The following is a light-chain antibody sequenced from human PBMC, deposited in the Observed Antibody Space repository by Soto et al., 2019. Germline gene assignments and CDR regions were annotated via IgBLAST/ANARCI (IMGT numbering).Light chain of an antibody. J-gene: IGLJ1*01. V-gene: IGLV1-40*01. CDR1: SSDIGAGYD. CDR2: GHN. Sequence: QSLLTQPPSGSGAPGQRVAISCSGSSSDIGAGYDVRWYQQGPGTAPKLLIFGHNNRPSGVPERFSGSKSGTSASLVITGLQAEDEADYYCQSFDTSLTGAYVFGTGTKLTVL. CDR3: QSFDTSLTGAYV.